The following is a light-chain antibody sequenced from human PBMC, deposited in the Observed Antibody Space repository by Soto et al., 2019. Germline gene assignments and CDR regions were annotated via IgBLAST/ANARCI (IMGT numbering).Light chain of an antibody. Sequence: QSVLTQPASVSGSPGQSITISCTGTSSDVGGYNFVSWYQQYPGKAPKLMIHDVTSRPSGVSNRFSGSKSGTTASLTISGLQAEEEADYYCCSYASSTSYVCGTGTKVTVL. V-gene: IGLV2-14*01. CDR2: DVT. CDR1: SSDVGGYNF. J-gene: IGLJ1*01. CDR3: CSYASSTSYV.